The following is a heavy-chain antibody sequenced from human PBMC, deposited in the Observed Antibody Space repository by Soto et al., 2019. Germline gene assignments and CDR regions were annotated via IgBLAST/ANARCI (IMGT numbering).Heavy chain of an antibody. Sequence: PSETLSLTCAVSGGSISSGGYSWSWIRQPPGKGLEWIGYIYHSGSTYYNPSLKSRVTISVDRSKKQFSLKLSSVTAADTAVYYCARYRGGSFYFDYWGQGTLVTVSS. D-gene: IGHD1-26*01. CDR2: IYHSGST. V-gene: IGHV4-30-2*02. J-gene: IGHJ4*02. CDR1: GGSISSGGYS. CDR3: ARYRGGSFYFDY.